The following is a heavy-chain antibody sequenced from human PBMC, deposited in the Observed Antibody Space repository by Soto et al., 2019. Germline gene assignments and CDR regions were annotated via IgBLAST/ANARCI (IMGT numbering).Heavy chain of an antibody. CDR2: INAGNGNT. V-gene: IGHV1-3*01. J-gene: IGHJ3*02. CDR3: ARVRSIGYYYDSSGYNDAFDI. Sequence: ASVKVSCKASGYTFTSYAMHWVRQAPGQRLEWMGWINAGNGNTKYSQKFQGRVTITRDTSASTAYMELSSLRSEDTAVYYCARVRSIGYYYDSSGYNDAFDIWGQGTMVTVSS. D-gene: IGHD3-22*01. CDR1: GYTFTSYA.